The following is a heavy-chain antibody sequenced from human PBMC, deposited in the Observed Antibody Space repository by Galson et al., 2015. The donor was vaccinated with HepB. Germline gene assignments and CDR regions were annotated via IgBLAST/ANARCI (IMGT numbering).Heavy chain of an antibody. CDR1: GGSFSGYI. D-gene: IGHD6-6*01. J-gene: IGHJ1*01. V-gene: IGHV4-34*01. CDR3: ARGLPSLDV. CDR2: FSHTEGT. Sequence: ETLSLTCAVYGGSFSGYIWTWIRQSPGKGLEWIGDFSHTEGTSYNPSLQSRVTISVEASKNQVSLRLTSLTAADTAVYHCARGLPSLDVWGQGTLVTVSS.